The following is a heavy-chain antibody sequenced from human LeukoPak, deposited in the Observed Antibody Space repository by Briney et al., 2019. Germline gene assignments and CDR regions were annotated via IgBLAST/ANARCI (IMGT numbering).Heavy chain of an antibody. V-gene: IGHV4-59*08. D-gene: IGHD6-13*01. Sequence: SETLSLTCTVSGGSISSYYWSWIRQPPGKGLEWIGYIYYSGSTNYNPSLKSRVTISVDTSKNQFSLKLSSVTAADTAVYYCARLGDQYSSSFNWFDPWGQGTLLTVSS. CDR1: GGSISSYY. J-gene: IGHJ5*02. CDR3: ARLGDQYSSSFNWFDP. CDR2: IYYSGST.